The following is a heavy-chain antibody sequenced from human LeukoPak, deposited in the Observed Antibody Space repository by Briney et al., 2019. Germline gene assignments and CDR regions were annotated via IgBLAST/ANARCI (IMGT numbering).Heavy chain of an antibody. CDR3: ARDGVTAPAEYFQH. CDR2: ISSSGSTI. J-gene: IGHJ1*01. V-gene: IGHV3-48*03. Sequence: PGGSLRLSCAASGFTFSSYEMNWVRQAPGKGLEWVSYISSSGSTIYYADSVKGRFTISRDNAKNSLYQQMNSLRAEDTAVYYCARDGVTAPAEYFQHWGQGTLVTVSS. CDR1: GFTFSSYE. D-gene: IGHD2-21*02.